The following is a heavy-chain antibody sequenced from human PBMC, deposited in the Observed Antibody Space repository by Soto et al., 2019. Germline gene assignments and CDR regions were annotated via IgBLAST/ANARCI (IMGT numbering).Heavy chain of an antibody. J-gene: IGHJ4*02. D-gene: IGHD2-2*01. V-gene: IGHV3-30*18. CDR3: AQVTCPVPDYLDY. CDR2: ISYDGSNK. CDR1: GFTFRSYG. Sequence: GGSLRLSCAASGFTFRSYGMHWVRQAPGKGLEWVAVISYDGSNKYYADSVKGRFTIYRDNSKNTLYLQMYSLRAEDTAVYYFAQVTCPVPDYLDYWGQGTLVTVSS.